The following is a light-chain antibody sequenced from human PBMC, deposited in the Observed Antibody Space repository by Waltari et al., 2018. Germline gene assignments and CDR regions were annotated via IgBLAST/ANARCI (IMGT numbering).Light chain of an antibody. CDR1: QSLSRA. J-gene: IGKJ1*01. CDR2: DAS. V-gene: IGKV3-20*01. CDR3: QHYVRLPVT. Sequence: EIVLTQSPGTLSLSPGESATLSCRASQSLSRALAWYQQKPGQAPRLLIFDASRRATGIPDRFSGSGSGTDFSLTITSLEPEDFAVYYCQHYVRLPVTFGQGTKVEIK.